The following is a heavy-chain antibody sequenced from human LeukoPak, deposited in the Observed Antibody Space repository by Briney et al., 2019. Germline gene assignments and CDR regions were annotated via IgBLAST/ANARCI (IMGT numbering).Heavy chain of an antibody. CDR2: IQNDGSNE. CDR1: GFTFSSYG. Sequence: GGSLRLSCAASGFTFSSYGMHWVRQAPGKGLEWVAYIQNDGSNEQYADSVKGRFSISRDSSKNILYLQMNSLRAEDTAVYYCAKDRCSNGIGCYYYYMDVWGEGTTVTISS. J-gene: IGHJ6*03. CDR3: AKDRCSNGIGCYYYYMDV. V-gene: IGHV3-30*02. D-gene: IGHD2-8*01.